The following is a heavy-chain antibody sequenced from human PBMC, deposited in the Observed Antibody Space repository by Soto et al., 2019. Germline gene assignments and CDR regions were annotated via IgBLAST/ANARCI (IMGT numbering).Heavy chain of an antibody. J-gene: IGHJ4*02. Sequence: EVQMVESGGGLVKPGGSLRLSCAASGFSFSSAWMSWVRQAPGKGLEWVGRIKTKAAGGTTDYAAPVKGRFTISRDDSKNTVYLQMNSLKTEDTAVYYCTGGDIAGDFDYWGQGTLVTVSS. CDR1: GFSFSSAW. V-gene: IGHV3-15*01. CDR2: IKTKAAGGTT. D-gene: IGHD5-12*01. CDR3: TGGDIAGDFDY.